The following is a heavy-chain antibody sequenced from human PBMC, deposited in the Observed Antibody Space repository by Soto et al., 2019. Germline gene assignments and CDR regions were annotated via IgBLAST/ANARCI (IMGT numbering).Heavy chain of an antibody. CDR3: AKDPEVVAATFSFGMDV. CDR1: GFTFSSYG. V-gene: IGHV3-30*18. CDR2: ISYDGSNK. D-gene: IGHD2-15*01. J-gene: IGHJ6*02. Sequence: GGSLRLSCAASGFTFSSYGMHWVRQAPGKGLEWVAVISYDGSNKYYADSVKGRFTISRDNSKNTLYLQMNSLRAEDTAVYYCAKDPEVVAATFSFGMDVWGQGTTVTVSS.